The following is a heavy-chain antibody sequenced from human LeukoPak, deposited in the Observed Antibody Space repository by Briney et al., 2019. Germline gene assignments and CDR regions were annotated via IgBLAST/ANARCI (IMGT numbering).Heavy chain of an antibody. CDR1: GFTFSGYW. V-gene: IGHV3-74*01. Sequence: QTGGSLRLSCAASGFTFSGYWMHWVRQAPGKGLVWVSRINSDGSSTSYADSAKGRFTISRDNAKNMLYLQMNSLRAEDTAVYYCARDPSNSSGWPLDYWGQGTLVTVSS. CDR2: INSDGSST. CDR3: ARDPSNSSGWPLDY. J-gene: IGHJ4*02. D-gene: IGHD6-19*01.